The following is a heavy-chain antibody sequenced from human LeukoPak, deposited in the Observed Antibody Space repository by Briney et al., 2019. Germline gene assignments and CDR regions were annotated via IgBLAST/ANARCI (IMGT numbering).Heavy chain of an antibody. J-gene: IGHJ4*02. CDR3: AKIFGVDGSRDFDY. CDR2: ISYDGSNK. V-gene: IGHV3-30*18. Sequence: GGSLRLSCAASGFTFSSYGMHWVRQAPGKGLEWVAVISYDGSNKYYANSVKGRFTIPRDNSKNTLYLQMNSLRAEDTAVYYCAKIFGVDGSRDFDYWGQGTLVTVSS. D-gene: IGHD3-3*01. CDR1: GFTFSSYG.